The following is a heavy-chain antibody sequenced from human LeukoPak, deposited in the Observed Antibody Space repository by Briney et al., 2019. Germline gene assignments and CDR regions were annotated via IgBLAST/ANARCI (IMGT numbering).Heavy chain of an antibody. Sequence: GGFLRLSCAASGFTFDDYAMHWVRQAPGKGLEWVSGISWNSGSIGYADSVKGRFTISRDNAKNSLYLQMNSLRAEDTALYYCAKDRGSGSWRFRDAFDIWGQGTMVTVSS. CDR1: GFTFDDYA. CDR3: AKDRGSGSWRFRDAFDI. J-gene: IGHJ3*02. CDR2: ISWNSGSI. V-gene: IGHV3-9*01. D-gene: IGHD3-10*01.